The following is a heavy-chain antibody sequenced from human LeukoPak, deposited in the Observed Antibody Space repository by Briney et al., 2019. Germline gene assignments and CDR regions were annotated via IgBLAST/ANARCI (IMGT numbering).Heavy chain of an antibody. CDR1: ARSLSSSSYY. CDR3: ASSVATAMV. D-gene: IGHD5-18*01. V-gene: IGHV4-39*01. CDR2: IYYSGST. J-gene: IGHJ4*02. Sequence: SETPSLACTVSARSLSSSSYYWGWIRQPPVKGLEWLGRIYYSGSTYCNPTLHSRVPISGDTSKNQFSLKLSSVTAADTAVYYCASSVATAMVWGEGTLVTVS.